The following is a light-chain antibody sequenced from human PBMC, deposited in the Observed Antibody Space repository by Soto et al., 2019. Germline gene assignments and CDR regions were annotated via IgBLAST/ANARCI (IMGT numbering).Light chain of an antibody. CDR2: PAS. CDR3: QQTDSTPQT. Sequence: DIQMTQSPSSLSASVGDRVTISCRAIQSIRNYVSWYQQKPGTAPKLLIRPASTLQSGVPSRFSGSGSGTDFTLTISSLQIEDFATYFCQQTDSTPQTFGQGTNVEI. V-gene: IGKV1-39*01. CDR1: QSIRNY. J-gene: IGKJ1*01.